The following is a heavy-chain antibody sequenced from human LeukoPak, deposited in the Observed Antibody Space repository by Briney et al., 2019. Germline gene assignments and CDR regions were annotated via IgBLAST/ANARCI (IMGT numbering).Heavy chain of an antibody. J-gene: IGHJ4*02. CDR2: ISGSGSTI. V-gene: IGHV3-11*01. Sequence: PGGSLRLSCAASGFTFSDYYMSWIRQAPGKGPEWVSYISGSGSTIYYADSVKGRFTISRDNANNSLYLQMNSLRAEDTAVYYCARVKATYYFDYWGQGTLVTVSS. CDR1: GFTFSDYY. CDR3: ARVKATYYFDY.